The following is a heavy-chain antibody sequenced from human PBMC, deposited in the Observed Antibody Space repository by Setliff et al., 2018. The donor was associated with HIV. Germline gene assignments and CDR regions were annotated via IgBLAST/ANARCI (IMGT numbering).Heavy chain of an antibody. Sequence: SETLSLTCKVSGDSVNSYNYYWSWIRQHPGKGLEWIGYIYYSGSSYYNPSVRSRVIMSLDTSENHFSLRLSSVTAADTAVYYCVRNSFDYVEEEWGQGTQVTVS. J-gene: IGHJ4*02. CDR1: GDSVNSYNYY. V-gene: IGHV4-31*03. D-gene: IGHD3-9*01. CDR3: VRNSFDYVEEE. CDR2: IYYSGSS.